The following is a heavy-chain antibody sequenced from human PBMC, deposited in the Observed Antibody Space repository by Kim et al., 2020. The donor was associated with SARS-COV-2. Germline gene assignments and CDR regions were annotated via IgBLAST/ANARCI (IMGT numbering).Heavy chain of an antibody. J-gene: IGHJ4*02. V-gene: IGHV4-31*03. CDR1: GGSISSGGYY. CDR2: IYYSGST. D-gene: IGHD3-22*01. Sequence: SETLSLTCTVSGGSISSGGYYWSWIRQHPGKGLEWVGYIYYSGSTYYNPSLKSRVTISVDTSKNQFSLKLSSVTAADTAVYYCAGSSGPGAFDYWGQGTLVTVSS. CDR3: AGSSGPGAFDY.